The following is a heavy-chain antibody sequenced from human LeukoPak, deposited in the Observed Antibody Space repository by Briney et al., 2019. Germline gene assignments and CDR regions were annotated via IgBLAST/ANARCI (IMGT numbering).Heavy chain of an antibody. V-gene: IGHV4-39*07. CDR3: ARSSPNIRYYYMDV. CDR2: IYYSGST. Sequence: SETLSLTCTVSGGSISSSSYYWGWIRQPPGKGLEWIGSIYYSGSTYYNPSLKSRVTISVDTSKNQFSLKLSSVTAADTAVYYCARSSPNIRYYYMDVWGKGTTVTISS. CDR1: GGSISSSSYY. D-gene: IGHD2/OR15-2a*01. J-gene: IGHJ6*03.